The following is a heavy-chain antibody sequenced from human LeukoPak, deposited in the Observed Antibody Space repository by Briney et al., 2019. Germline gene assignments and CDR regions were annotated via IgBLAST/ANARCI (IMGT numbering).Heavy chain of an antibody. CDR3: AGTGYSGYDLGWYFDL. J-gene: IGHJ2*01. CDR1: GGSISSYY. V-gene: IGHV4-4*09. Sequence: PSETLSLTCTVSGGSISSYYWSWLRQPPGKGLEWIGYIYTSGSTNYNPSLKSRVTISVDTSKNQFSLKLSSVTAADTAVYYCAGTGYSGYDLGWYFDLWGRGTLVTVSS. CDR2: IYTSGST. D-gene: IGHD5-12*01.